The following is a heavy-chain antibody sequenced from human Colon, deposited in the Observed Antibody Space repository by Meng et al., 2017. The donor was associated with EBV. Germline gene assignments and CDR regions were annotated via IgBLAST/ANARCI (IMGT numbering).Heavy chain of an antibody. CDR3: ARDGGVTHIP. CDR1: GTSISTSNW. V-gene: IGHV4-4*02. CDR2: IYLNGQT. J-gene: IGHJ5*02. D-gene: IGHD2-8*02. Sequence: GSGAGLVEPSGTLSLTCAVSGTSISTSNWWRWIRQSPGEGLGWIGAIYLNGQTNYNPSLKSRVSMSVDESKNEFSLNLKSVTAADTAVYYCARDGGVTHIPWGQGVLVTVSS.